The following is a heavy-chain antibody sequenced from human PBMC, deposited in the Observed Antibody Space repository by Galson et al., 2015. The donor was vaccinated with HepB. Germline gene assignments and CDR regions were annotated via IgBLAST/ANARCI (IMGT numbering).Heavy chain of an antibody. CDR1: GYTFTKTA. Sequence: SVKVSCKASGYTFTKTAVSWVRQAPGQGLQWIGCINTKTGNPTFAQGFTGRFVFSLDTSVSTLYLQISSLKAEDTAVYFCARAPTAIEFRYFDVWGRGTMVTVSS. J-gene: IGHJ2*01. D-gene: IGHD2/OR15-2a*01. CDR3: ARAPTAIEFRYFDV. V-gene: IGHV7-4-1*02. CDR2: INTKTGNP.